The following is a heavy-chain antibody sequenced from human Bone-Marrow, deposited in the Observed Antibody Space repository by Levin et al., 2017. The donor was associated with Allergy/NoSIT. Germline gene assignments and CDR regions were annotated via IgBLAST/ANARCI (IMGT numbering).Heavy chain of an antibody. CDR1: GFTFSSYA. CDR3: AKFGVVAAPMDV. V-gene: IGHV3-23*01. D-gene: IGHD2-15*01. CDR2: ISGSGGST. Sequence: GESLKISCAASGFTFSSYAMSWVRQAPGKGLEWVSAISGSGGSTYYADSVKGRFTISRDNSKNTLYLQMNSLRAEDTAVYYCAKFGVVAAPMDVWGKGTTVTVSS. J-gene: IGHJ6*04.